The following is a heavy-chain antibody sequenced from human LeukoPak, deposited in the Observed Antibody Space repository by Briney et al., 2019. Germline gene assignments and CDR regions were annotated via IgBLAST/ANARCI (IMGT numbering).Heavy chain of an antibody. Sequence: PSETLPLTCTVSSGSISSYYWSWIRQPPGKGLEWIGYIYYSGSTNYNPPLKSRVTISVDTSKNQFSLKLSSVTAADTAVYYCARGVGPERYYDSSGYYYVDFDYWGQGTLVTVSS. V-gene: IGHV4-59*01. CDR1: SGSISSYY. CDR2: IYYSGST. D-gene: IGHD3-22*01. CDR3: ARGVGPERYYDSSGYYYVDFDY. J-gene: IGHJ4*02.